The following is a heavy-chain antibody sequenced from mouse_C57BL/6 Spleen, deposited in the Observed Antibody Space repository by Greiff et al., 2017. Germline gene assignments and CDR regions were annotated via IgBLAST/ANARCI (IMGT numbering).Heavy chain of an antibody. Sequence: EVMLVESGGGLVKPGGSLKLSCAASGFTFSDYGMHWVRQAPEKGLEWVAYISSGSSTIYYADTVKGRFTISRDNAKNTLFLQMTSLRSEDTAMYYCARMFYDYDSPLYYFDYWGQGTTLTVSS. V-gene: IGHV5-17*01. CDR1: GFTFSDYG. D-gene: IGHD2-4*01. J-gene: IGHJ2*01. CDR2: ISSGSSTI. CDR3: ARMFYDYDSPLYYFDY.